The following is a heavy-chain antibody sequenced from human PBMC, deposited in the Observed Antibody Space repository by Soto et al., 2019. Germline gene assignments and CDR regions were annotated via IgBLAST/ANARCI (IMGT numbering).Heavy chain of an antibody. CDR3: ASPTTEIVY. Sequence: QVQLVESGGGVVQPGQSLRLSCATSGFTFSNYAAHWVRQAPGKGLDWVAVIYYDGSKTYYADSVKGRFTISRDDSKNTLYLQMNNLRREDTAVYYCASPTTEIVYWGQGTLVTVSS. CDR2: IYYDGSKT. J-gene: IGHJ4*02. D-gene: IGHD4-17*01. CDR1: GFTFSNYA. V-gene: IGHV3-30-3*01.